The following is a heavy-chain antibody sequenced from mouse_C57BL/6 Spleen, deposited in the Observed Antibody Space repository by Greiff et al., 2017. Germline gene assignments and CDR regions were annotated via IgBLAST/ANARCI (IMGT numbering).Heavy chain of an antibody. V-gene: IGHV1-82*01. CDR1: GYAFSSSW. CDR2: FYPGDGDI. CDR3: ARGGEGWYFGF. J-gene: IGHJ1*03. Sequence: QVQLQQSGPELVKPGASVKISCKASGYAFSSSWMNWVKQRPGKGLEWIGRFYPGDGDINDNGKFKGKATLTEDKSTSTAYMQLSSLTSEDFAVYFSARGGEGWYFGFWGTGTTVTVST.